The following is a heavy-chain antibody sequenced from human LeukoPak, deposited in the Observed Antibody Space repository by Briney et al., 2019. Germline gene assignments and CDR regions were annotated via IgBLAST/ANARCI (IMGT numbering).Heavy chain of an antibody. Sequence: ASVKVSCKASGYTFTSYAMHRVRQAPGQRLEWMGWINAGNGNTKYSQKFQSRVTITRDTSASTAYMELSSLSSEDTAVYYCARSVQYQLPPIWGQGTMVTVSS. J-gene: IGHJ3*02. D-gene: IGHD2-2*01. CDR1: GYTFTSYA. CDR3: ARSVQYQLPPI. V-gene: IGHV1-3*01. CDR2: INAGNGNT.